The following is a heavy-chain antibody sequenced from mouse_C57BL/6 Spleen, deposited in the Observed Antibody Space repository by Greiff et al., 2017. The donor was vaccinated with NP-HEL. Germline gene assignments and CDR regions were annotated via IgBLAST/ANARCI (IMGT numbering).Heavy chain of an antibody. J-gene: IGHJ1*03. CDR3: AREGYYGSSLHWYFDV. V-gene: IGHV1-26*01. Sequence: VQLQQSGPELVKPGASVKISCKASGYTFTDYYMNWVKQSHGKSLEWIGDINPNNGGTSYNQKFKGKATLTVDKSSSTAYMELRSLTSEDSAVYYCAREGYYGSSLHWYFDVWGTGTTVTVSS. D-gene: IGHD1-1*01. CDR2: INPNNGGT. CDR1: GYTFTDYY.